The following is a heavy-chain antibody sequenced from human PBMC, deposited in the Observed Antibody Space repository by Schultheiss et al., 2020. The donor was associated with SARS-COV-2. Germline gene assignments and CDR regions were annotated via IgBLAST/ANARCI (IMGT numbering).Heavy chain of an antibody. J-gene: IGHJ4*02. CDR3: AKDLNSGAYIKY. D-gene: IGHD6-19*01. Sequence: GESLKISCAASGFTFSSYAMSWVRQAPGKGLEWVSAISGSGGSTYYADSVKGRFTISRDNSKNTLYLQMNSLRAEDTAVYYCAKDLNSGAYIKYWGQGTLVTVSS. CDR2: ISGSGGST. V-gene: IGHV3-23*01. CDR1: GFTFSSYA.